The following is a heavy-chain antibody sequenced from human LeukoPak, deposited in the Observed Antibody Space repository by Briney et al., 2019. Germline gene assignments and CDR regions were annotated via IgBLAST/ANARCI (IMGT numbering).Heavy chain of an antibody. Sequence: SETLSLTCAVSGGSISSYYWSWIRQPPGKGLEWIGYIYYSGSTNYNPSLKSRVTISVDTSKNQFSLKLSSVTAADTAVYYCARATYYYDSSPDAFDIWGQGTMVTVSS. CDR2: IYYSGST. V-gene: IGHV4-59*01. D-gene: IGHD3-22*01. J-gene: IGHJ3*02. CDR1: GGSISSYY. CDR3: ARATYYYDSSPDAFDI.